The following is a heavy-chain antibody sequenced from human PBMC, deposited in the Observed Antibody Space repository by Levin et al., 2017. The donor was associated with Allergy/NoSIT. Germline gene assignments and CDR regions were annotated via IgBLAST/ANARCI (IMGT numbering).Heavy chain of an antibody. J-gene: IGHJ6*02. Sequence: SETLSLTCAVYGGSFSGYYWSWIRQPPGKGLEWIGEINHSGSTNYNPSLKSRVTISVDTSKNQFSLKLSSVTAADTAVYYCARDDILCSSTSCYYYYGMDVWGQGTTVTVSS. D-gene: IGHD2-2*01. CDR2: INHSGST. V-gene: IGHV4-34*01. CDR1: GGSFSGYY. CDR3: ARDDILCSSTSCYYYYGMDV.